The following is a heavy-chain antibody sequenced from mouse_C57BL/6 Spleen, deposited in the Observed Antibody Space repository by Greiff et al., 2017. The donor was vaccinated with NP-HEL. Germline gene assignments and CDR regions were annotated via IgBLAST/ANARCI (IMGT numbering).Heavy chain of an antibody. CDR2: IDPSDSYT. CDR1: GYTFTSYW. CDR3: ARPHNSGDY. D-gene: IGHD3-1*01. J-gene: IGHJ2*01. Sequence: QVQLQQSGAELVMPGASVKLSCKASGYTFTSYWMHWVKQRPGQGLEWIGEIDPSDSYTNYNQKFKGKSTLTVDKSSSTAYMQLSSLTSEDSAVYYCARPHNSGDYWGQGTTLTVSS. V-gene: IGHV1-69*01.